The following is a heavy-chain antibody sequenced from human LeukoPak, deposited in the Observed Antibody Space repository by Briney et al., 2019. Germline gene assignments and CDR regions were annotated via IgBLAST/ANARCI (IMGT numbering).Heavy chain of an antibody. J-gene: IGHJ4*02. Sequence: GASVKVSCKASGYTFSDYYLHWVRQAPGRGLEYMGWINPNSGYTKYSQSFQGRVTMTRDTSISTAYMELSRLISDDTAVYYCARGDTMVRGLISDYWGQGTLVTVSS. D-gene: IGHD3-10*01. CDR1: GYTFSDYY. CDR2: INPNSGYT. CDR3: ARGDTMVRGLISDY. V-gene: IGHV1-2*02.